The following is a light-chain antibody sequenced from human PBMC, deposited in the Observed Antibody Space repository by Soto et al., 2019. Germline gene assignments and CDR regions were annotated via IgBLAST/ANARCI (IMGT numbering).Light chain of an antibody. CDR2: KAS. CDR3: QEYYTYART. V-gene: IGKV1-5*03. CDR1: QSISSW. Sequence: DIQMTQSPSTLSASVGDRVTITCRASQSISSWLAWYQQKPGKAPKLLIYKASNLEIGVPSRFSGSVSETHFTLTITSLQPDDFATYYCQEYYTYARTFGQGTKVEIK. J-gene: IGKJ1*01.